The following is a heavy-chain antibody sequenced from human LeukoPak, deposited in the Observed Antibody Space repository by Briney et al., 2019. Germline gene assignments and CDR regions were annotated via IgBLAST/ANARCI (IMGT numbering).Heavy chain of an antibody. CDR2: IYYSGGT. CDR1: GGSISSSSYY. D-gene: IGHD3-22*01. CDR3: ARADRYYYDKGNWFDP. V-gene: IGHV4-39*07. Sequence: SETLSLTCTVSGGSISSSSYYWGWIRQPPGKGLEWIGSIYYSGGTYYNPSLKSRVTISVDTSKNQFSLKLSSVTAADTAVYYCARADRYYYDKGNWFDPWGQGTLVTVSS. J-gene: IGHJ5*02.